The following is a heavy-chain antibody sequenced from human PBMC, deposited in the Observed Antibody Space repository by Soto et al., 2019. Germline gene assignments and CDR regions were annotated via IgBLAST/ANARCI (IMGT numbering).Heavy chain of an antibody. Sequence: SETLSLTCTVSGGSISSYYWSWIRQPPGKGLEWIGYIYYSGSTNYNPSLKSRVTISVDTSKNQFSLKLSSVTAADTAVYYCARHESRNYDFWSGYYPEGWFDPWGQGTLVTVS. D-gene: IGHD3-3*01. V-gene: IGHV4-59*08. CDR3: ARHESRNYDFWSGYYPEGWFDP. CDR2: IYYSGST. J-gene: IGHJ5*02. CDR1: GGSISSYY.